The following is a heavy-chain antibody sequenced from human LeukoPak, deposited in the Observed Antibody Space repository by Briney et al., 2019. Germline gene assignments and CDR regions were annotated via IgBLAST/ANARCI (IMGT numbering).Heavy chain of an antibody. V-gene: IGHV3-74*03. D-gene: IGHD2-21*01. CDR1: GFTFSNHW. J-gene: IGHJ4*02. CDR3: IRDEALWRLDY. CDR2: IDERGTNA. Sequence: GGSLRLSCAASGFTFSNHWMHWVRQAPGKGLVWVSRIDERGTNAMYAGSVKGRFSISKDNAKNTVNLQMNSLRAEDTGVYYCIRDEALWRLDYWGQGTLVTVSS.